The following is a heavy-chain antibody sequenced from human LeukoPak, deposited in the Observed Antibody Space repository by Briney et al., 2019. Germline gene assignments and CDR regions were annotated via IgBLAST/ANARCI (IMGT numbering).Heavy chain of an antibody. J-gene: IGHJ5*02. CDR2: IYFSGST. D-gene: IGHD3-10*01. CDR1: GGSISSYY. CDR3: ARGGYYGSGNDFRFDP. V-gene: IGHV4-59*01. Sequence: PSETLSLTCTVSGGSISSYYWSWIRQPPGKGLEWIGYIYFSGSTNYNPSLKSRVTISVDTSKNQFSLKLSSVTDADTAVYYCARGGYYGSGNDFRFDPWGQGTLVTVSS.